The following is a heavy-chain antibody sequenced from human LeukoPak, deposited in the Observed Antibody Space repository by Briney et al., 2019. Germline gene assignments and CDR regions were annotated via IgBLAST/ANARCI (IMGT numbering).Heavy chain of an antibody. Sequence: GGSLRLSCAASGFTFSGSAMHWVRQASGKGLEWVGRTRSKANSYATAYAASVKGRFTISRDDSKNTAYLQMNSLKTEDTAVYYCASPGQLAHYYYYYYMDVWGKGTTVTVSS. V-gene: IGHV3-73*01. CDR2: TRSKANSYAT. J-gene: IGHJ6*03. CDR3: ASPGQLAHYYYYYYMDV. CDR1: GFTFSGSA. D-gene: IGHD1-1*01.